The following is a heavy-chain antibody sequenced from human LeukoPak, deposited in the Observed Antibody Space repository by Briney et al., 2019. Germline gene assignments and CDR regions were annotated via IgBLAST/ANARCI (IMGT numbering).Heavy chain of an antibody. CDR3: ARAHDSSGYTDY. D-gene: IGHD3-22*01. Sequence: GASVKVSCKASGYTFTGYYIDWVRQAPGQGLEWMGRINPNSGGTNYAQKFQGRVTMTGDTSTSTAYMELSRLRSDDTAVYYCARAHDSSGYTDYWGQGTLVTVSS. CDR2: INPNSGGT. J-gene: IGHJ4*02. CDR1: GYTFTGYY. V-gene: IGHV1-2*02.